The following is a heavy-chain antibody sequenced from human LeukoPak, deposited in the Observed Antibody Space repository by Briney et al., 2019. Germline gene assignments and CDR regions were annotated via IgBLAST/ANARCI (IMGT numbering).Heavy chain of an antibody. CDR1: GGSFSGYY. V-gene: IGHV4-34*01. Sequence: TSETLSLSCAVYGGSFSGYYWSWIRQPPGEGLEWIGEINHSGSTNYNPSLKSRVTISVDTSKNQFSLKLSSVTAADTAVYYCARGRGVVPAAIRRSAFDIWGQGTMVTVSS. CDR2: INHSGST. D-gene: IGHD2-2*02. J-gene: IGHJ3*02. CDR3: ARGRGVVPAAIRRSAFDI.